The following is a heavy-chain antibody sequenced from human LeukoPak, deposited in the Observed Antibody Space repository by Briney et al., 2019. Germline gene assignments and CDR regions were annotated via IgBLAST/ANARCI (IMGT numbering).Heavy chain of an antibody. Sequence: GGSLRLSCTTSGFTFSSSAMSWVRQAPGKGLEWVSDINSSGGRTYYADSVKGRFTISRDNAKNSLYLQMNSLRAEDTALYYCAKDLGVTTGGLDYWGQGTLVTVSS. J-gene: IGHJ4*02. CDR3: AKDLGVTTGGLDY. CDR1: GFTFSSSA. CDR2: INSSGGRT. V-gene: IGHV3-23*01. D-gene: IGHD4-17*01.